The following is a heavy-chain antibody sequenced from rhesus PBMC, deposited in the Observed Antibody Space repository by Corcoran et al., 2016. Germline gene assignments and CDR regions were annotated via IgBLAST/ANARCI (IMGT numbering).Heavy chain of an antibody. J-gene: IGHJ4*01. Sequence: EVQLVESGGGLVQSGVSLRLSCAASGFTFSSYGMTWVRQAPGKGLEGVADSRKSGGTTHYADSVKGRFTISRDNSKNTLALQMNSLRPEDTAVYYCVRDRASSGLDSWGQGVLVTVSS. CDR2: SRKSGGTT. CDR1: GFTFSSYG. D-gene: IGHD6-31*01. V-gene: IGHV3S5*01. CDR3: VRDRASSGLDS.